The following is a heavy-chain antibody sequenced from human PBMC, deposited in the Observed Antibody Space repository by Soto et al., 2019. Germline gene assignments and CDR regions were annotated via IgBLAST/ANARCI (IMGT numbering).Heavy chain of an antibody. CDR1: AASISSYC. Sequence: SETLSLTCAVSAASISSYCWSWIRQPPGKALEWIAYIYYSGTTNYNPSLKSRVTISVDTSKNQLSLKLRSVTAADTAVYYCARQGPNAYWNFDYWGQGILVTVSS. CDR2: IYYSGTT. CDR3: ARQGPNAYWNFDY. D-gene: IGHD1-1*01. V-gene: IGHV4-59*08. J-gene: IGHJ4*02.